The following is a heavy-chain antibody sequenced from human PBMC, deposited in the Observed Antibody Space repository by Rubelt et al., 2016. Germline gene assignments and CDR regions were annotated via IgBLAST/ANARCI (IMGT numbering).Heavy chain of an antibody. V-gene: IGHV1-18*01. CDR1: GYTFTSYG. CDR3: ARRDGYNWDDAVEI. J-gene: IGHJ3*02. D-gene: IGHD5-24*01. CDR2: ISASNGNT. Sequence: QVQLVQSGAEVKKPGASVKVSCKASGYTFTSYGISWVRQAPGQGLEWMGWISASNGNTNYAQKLQGRVTMTTDTATSTVYRGLRGLRSDDTAVYYCARRDGYNWDDAVEIWGQGTMVTVSS.